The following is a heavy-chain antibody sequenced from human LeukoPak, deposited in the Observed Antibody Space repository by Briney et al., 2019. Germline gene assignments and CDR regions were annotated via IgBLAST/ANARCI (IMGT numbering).Heavy chain of an antibody. D-gene: IGHD3-22*01. J-gene: IGHJ4*02. Sequence: SETLSLTCTVSGGSISSSSYYWGWLRQPPGKGLEWIGSIYYSGSTYYNPSLKSRVTISVDTSKNQFSLKLSSVTAADTAVYYCASTRTMTSLGLDYWGQGTLVTVSS. CDR3: ASTRTMTSLGLDY. CDR1: GGSISSSSYY. CDR2: IYYSGST. V-gene: IGHV4-39*01.